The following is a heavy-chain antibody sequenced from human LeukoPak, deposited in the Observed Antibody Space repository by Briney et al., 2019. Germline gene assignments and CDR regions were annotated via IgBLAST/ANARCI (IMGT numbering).Heavy chain of an antibody. CDR1: GFTFSSYG. D-gene: IGHD3-22*01. Sequence: GGSLRLSCAASGFTFSSYGMHWVRQAPGKGLEWVAIISYDGSNKNYADSVKGRFTISRDNSKNTLYLQMNSLRAEDTAVYYCARVYDSRGYEDYWGQGTLVTVSS. J-gene: IGHJ4*02. CDR3: ARVYDSRGYEDY. V-gene: IGHV3-30*19. CDR2: ISYDGSNK.